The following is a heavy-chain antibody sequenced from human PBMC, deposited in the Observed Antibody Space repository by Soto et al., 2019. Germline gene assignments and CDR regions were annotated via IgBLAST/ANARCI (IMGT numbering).Heavy chain of an antibody. CDR3: ARGMGRYFDL. CDR2: LSASGRT. J-gene: IGHJ2*01. D-gene: IGHD2-8*01. Sequence: PSETLSLTCAISGDSIGNFYWSWIRQPAGKGLESLGRLSASGRTNYSPSLQSRVTMSLDRSKNRFSLRLTSVSAADTAVYFCARGMGRYFDLWGRVSLVTFSS. CDR1: GDSIGNFY. V-gene: IGHV4-4*07.